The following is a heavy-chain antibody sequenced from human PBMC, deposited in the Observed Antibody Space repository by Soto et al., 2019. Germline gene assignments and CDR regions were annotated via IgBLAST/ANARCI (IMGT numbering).Heavy chain of an antibody. V-gene: IGHV3-15*01. Sequence: SLRLSCVASGFNLSHPWMTWVRQAAGEGLEWVGRIKSKTDGGTADYAAPVKGRATISRDDSKNTVYLQMNSLKTEDTVVYYCTTGIYYDILTGHHNVAYWGQGALVTVSS. CDR1: GFNLSHPW. J-gene: IGHJ4*02. D-gene: IGHD3-9*01. CDR3: TTGIYYDILTGHHNVAY. CDR2: IKSKTDGGTA.